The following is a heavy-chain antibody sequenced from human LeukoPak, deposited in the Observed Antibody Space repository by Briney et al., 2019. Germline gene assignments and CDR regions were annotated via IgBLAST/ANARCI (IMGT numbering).Heavy chain of an antibody. V-gene: IGHV3-23*01. D-gene: IGHD4-17*01. J-gene: IGHJ4*02. CDR2: LSGSGDST. CDR1: GFTFSSHA. CDR3: AKGDDYGDYDEFDY. Sequence: PGGSLRLSCAASGFTFSSHAMTWVRQAPGRGLEWVSALSGSGDSTYYADSVKGRFTISRDNSRNTLNLQMNSLRAEDTAVYFCAKGDDYGDYDEFDYWGQGTLVTVSS.